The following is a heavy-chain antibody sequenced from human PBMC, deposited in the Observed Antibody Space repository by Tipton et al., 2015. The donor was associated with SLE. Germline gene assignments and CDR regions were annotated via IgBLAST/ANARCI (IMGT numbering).Heavy chain of an antibody. Sequence: TLSLTCTVSGGSISSSSYYWGWIRQPPGKGLEWIGSIYYSGSTYYNPSLKSRVPISGDTSKNLFSLKLSSVTAADTAVYYCARRPYYYGSGSETGYFDYWGQGTLVTVSS. CDR3: ARRPYYYGSGSETGYFDY. J-gene: IGHJ4*02. V-gene: IGHV4-39*01. D-gene: IGHD3-10*01. CDR1: GGSISSSSYY. CDR2: IYYSGST.